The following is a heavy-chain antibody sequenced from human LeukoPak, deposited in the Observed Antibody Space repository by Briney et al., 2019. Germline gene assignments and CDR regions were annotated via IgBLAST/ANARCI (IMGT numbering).Heavy chain of an antibody. J-gene: IGHJ6*04. CDR2: IIPIFGTA. CDR1: GGTFSSYA. CDR3: AREGGHSPEAYYYYYGMDV. Sequence: SVKVSCKASGGTFSSYAISWVRQAPGQGLEWMGGIIPIFGTANYAQKFQGRVTITADESTSTAYKELSSLRSEDTAVYYCAREGGHSPEAYYYYYGMDVWGKGTTVTVSS. V-gene: IGHV1-69*01. D-gene: IGHD2-15*01.